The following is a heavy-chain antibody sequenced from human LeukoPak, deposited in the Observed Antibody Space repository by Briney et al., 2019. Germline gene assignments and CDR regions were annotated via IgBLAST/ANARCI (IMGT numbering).Heavy chain of an antibody. Sequence: SETLSLTCTVSGGSISRSTYYWGWTRQPPGQGLEWIGSIYYSGSTYYNPSLKSRVTISVDTSMNQFSLKLSSVTAADKAVYYCASIAAAGNEWGQGTLVTVSS. CDR3: ASIAAAGNE. CDR2: IYYSGST. V-gene: IGHV4-39*01. J-gene: IGHJ4*02. D-gene: IGHD6-13*01. CDR1: GGSISRSTYY.